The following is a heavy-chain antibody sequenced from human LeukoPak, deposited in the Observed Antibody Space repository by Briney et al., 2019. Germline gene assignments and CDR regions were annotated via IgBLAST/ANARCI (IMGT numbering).Heavy chain of an antibody. D-gene: IGHD5-12*01. CDR1: GFTFSSYG. V-gene: IGHV3-30*03. CDR2: ISYDGSNK. Sequence: GGSLRLSCVTSGFTFSSYGMHWVRQVPGKGLEWVAVISYDGSNKYYADSVKGRFTISRDNSKNTLYLQMNSLRAEDTAVYYCAREGYEIPTPIYFDYWGQGTLVTVSS. CDR3: AREGYEIPTPIYFDY. J-gene: IGHJ4*02.